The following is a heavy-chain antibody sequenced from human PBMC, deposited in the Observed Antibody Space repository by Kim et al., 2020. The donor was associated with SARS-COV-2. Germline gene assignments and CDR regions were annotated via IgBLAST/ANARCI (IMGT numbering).Heavy chain of an antibody. CDR3: ARGKDGDLDY. D-gene: IGHD7-27*01. CDR1: GDSVSSNSAT. Sequence: SQTLSLTCAISGDSVSSNSATWNWIRQSPSRGLEWLGRTYYRSKWSNGYAVSVKSRININPDTSENQFSLQLNSVTPEDTAVYYCARGKDGDLDYWGQGTLVTVSS. V-gene: IGHV6-1*01. CDR2: TYYRSKWSN. J-gene: IGHJ4*02.